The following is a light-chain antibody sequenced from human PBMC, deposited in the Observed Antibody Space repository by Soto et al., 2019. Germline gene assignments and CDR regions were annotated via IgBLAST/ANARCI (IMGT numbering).Light chain of an antibody. Sequence: EIVLTQSPATLSLSPGERATLSCRASQSVSYYLAWYQQKPGQAPRLLIYDASNRATGTPARFSGSGSGTDFTLTISSLEPEDSAVYYCQQRRHWPPLTFGGGTKVEIK. J-gene: IGKJ4*01. CDR1: QSVSYY. CDR2: DAS. V-gene: IGKV3-11*01. CDR3: QQRRHWPPLT.